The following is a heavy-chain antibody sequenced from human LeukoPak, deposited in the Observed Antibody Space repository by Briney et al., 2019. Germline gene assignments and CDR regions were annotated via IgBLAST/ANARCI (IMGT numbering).Heavy chain of an antibody. CDR2: ISGSGGST. D-gene: IGHD6-19*01. Sequence: GSPRLSCAASGFPFSSYAMSWVRQAPGKGLEWVSAISGSGGSTYYADSVKGRFTISRDNSKNTLYLQMNSLRAEDTAVYYCAKRTPHGQWLYYFDYWGQGTLVTVSS. V-gene: IGHV3-23*01. CDR3: AKRTPHGQWLYYFDY. CDR1: GFPFSSYA. J-gene: IGHJ4*02.